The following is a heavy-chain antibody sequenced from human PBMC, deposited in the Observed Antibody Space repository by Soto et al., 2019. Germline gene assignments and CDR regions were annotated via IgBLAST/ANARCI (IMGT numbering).Heavy chain of an antibody. CDR3: AREKRANGYFDY. CDR2: IKQDGSEK. D-gene: IGHD6-25*01. CDR1: GFTFSNYW. J-gene: IGHJ4*02. Sequence: EVQLVESGGGLVQPGGSLRLSCAASGFTFSNYWMSWVRQAPGKGLEWVANIKQDGSEKYYVDSVNGRFTISRDNAKNSLSLQMNSLRAEDTAVYYCAREKRANGYFDYWGQGTRVTVSS. V-gene: IGHV3-7*01.